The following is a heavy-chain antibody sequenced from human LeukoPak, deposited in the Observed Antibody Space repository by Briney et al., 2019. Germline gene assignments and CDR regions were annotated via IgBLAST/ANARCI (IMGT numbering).Heavy chain of an antibody. V-gene: IGHV3-23*01. CDR2: ISGSGGST. Sequence: GGSLRLSCAASGFTFSDYYMSWIRQAPGKGLEWVSAISGSGGSTYYADSVKGRFTISRDNSKNTLYLQMNSLRAEDTAVYYCAKAREERDSNKFIVVVPAASNWFDPWGQGTLVTVSS. J-gene: IGHJ5*02. CDR3: AKAREERDSNKFIVVVPAASNWFDP. CDR1: GFTFSDYY. D-gene: IGHD2-2*01.